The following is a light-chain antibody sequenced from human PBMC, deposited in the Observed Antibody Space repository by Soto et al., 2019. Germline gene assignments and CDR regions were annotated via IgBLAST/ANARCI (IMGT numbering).Light chain of an antibody. CDR1: QTVRNNY. V-gene: IGKV3-20*01. J-gene: IGKJ4*01. CDR2: DAS. CDR3: QQFGSYPLP. Sequence: EFVFTQSPGTLSLSPGERATLSCRASQTVRNNYLAWYQQKPGQAPRLLIYDASSRATGIPDRFSGGGSGTDFTLTISRLEPEDFAVYYCQQFGSYPLPFGGRTKVDI.